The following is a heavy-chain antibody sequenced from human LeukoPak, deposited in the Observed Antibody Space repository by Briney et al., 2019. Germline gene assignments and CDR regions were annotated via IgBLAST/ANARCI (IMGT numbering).Heavy chain of an antibody. V-gene: IGHV3-21*01. CDR2: ISSSSGYI. CDR1: GFIFSSYS. Sequence: GGSLRLSCAASGFIFSSYSMNWVRQAPGKGLEWVSYISSSSGYIYYADSVKGRFTISRDNAKNSLYLQMNSLRAEDTAVYYCARDREYYYDSSGYHQLDYWGQGTLVTVSS. CDR3: ARDREYYYDSSGYHQLDY. D-gene: IGHD3-22*01. J-gene: IGHJ4*02.